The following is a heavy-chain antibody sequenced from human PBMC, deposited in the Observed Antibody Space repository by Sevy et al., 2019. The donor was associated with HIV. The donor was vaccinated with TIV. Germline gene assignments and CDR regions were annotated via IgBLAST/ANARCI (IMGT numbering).Heavy chain of an antibody. D-gene: IGHD2-21*02. V-gene: IGHV3-33*08. CDR2: IWYDGTIK. Sequence: GGSLRLSCAASGFTFSSYVMHWVRQAPGKGLEWVPLIWYDGTIKYYADSVKGRFTISRDNSKDTLFLQMNSLTPEDTAVYYCARGGGYCGGDCYSIDYWGQGALVTVSS. CDR1: GFTFSSYV. J-gene: IGHJ4*02. CDR3: ARGGGYCGGDCYSIDY.